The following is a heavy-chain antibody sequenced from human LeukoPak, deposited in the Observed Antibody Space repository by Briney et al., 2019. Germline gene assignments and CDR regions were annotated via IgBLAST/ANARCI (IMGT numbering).Heavy chain of an antibody. CDR1: GYTFTGYY. CDR2: INPNSGGT. V-gene: IGHV1-2*06. CDR3: ARENYYDSRMGMDV. Sequence: ASVKVSCKASGYTFTGYYMHWVRQAPGQVLEWMGRINPNSGGTNYAQKFQGRVTMTRDTSISTAYMELSRLRSDDTAVYYCARENYYDSRMGMDVWGQGTTVTVSS. J-gene: IGHJ6*02. D-gene: IGHD3-22*01.